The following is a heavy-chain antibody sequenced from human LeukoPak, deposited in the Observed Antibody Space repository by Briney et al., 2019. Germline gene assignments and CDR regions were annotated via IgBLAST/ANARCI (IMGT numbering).Heavy chain of an antibody. CDR1: GFTFSSHS. V-gene: IGHV3-21*01. J-gene: IGHJ6*02. CDR3: ARDLIAVAHYGMDV. Sequence: WGSLRLSCAASGFTFSSHSLNLVRQAPGEGLGLVSSISSSSSYIYYADSVKGRFTISRDNAKNSLYLQMNSLRAEDTAVYYCARDLIAVAHYGMDVWGQGTTVTVSS. D-gene: IGHD6-19*01. CDR2: ISSSSSYI.